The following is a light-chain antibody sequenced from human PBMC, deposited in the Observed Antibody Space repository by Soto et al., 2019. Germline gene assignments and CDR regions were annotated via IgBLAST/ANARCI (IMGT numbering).Light chain of an antibody. V-gene: IGLV2-23*02. CDR1: SSDVGSYNF. J-gene: IGLJ1*01. Sequence: SALTQPASVSGSPGQSITISCTGTSSDVGSYNFVSWYQQLPGKAPKLMIYEVSNRPSGVSNRFSGSKSGDTASLTISGLQAEDEADYYCCSYAGSSTYVFGTGTKVTVL. CDR2: EVS. CDR3: CSYAGSSTYV.